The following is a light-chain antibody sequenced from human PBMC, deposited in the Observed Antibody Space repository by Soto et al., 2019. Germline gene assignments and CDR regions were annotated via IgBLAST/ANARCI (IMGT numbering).Light chain of an antibody. CDR3: RSFTSSRTPGV. CDR1: SSDVGGYNY. J-gene: IGLJ3*02. CDR2: DVS. Sequence: QSVLTQPASVSGSPGQSITISCTGTSSDVGGYNYVSWYQQHPGKAPKLMIYDVSNRPSGVSNRFSGSKSGNTASLTISGVQAEDGAGYFCRSFTSSRTPGVFGGGTKLTVL. V-gene: IGLV2-14*01.